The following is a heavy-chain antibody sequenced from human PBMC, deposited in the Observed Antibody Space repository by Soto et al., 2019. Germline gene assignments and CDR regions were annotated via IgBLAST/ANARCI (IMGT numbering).Heavy chain of an antibody. Sequence: SQTLSLTCAISGDIVSSNSAAWNWIRQSPARGLEWLGRTYYSAKCSNDYVVSRKSRISINTDTSKNQFSLLLNSVTPEDTAVYYCARGTDSYFDSWGQGSPVTVSS. D-gene: IGHD1-1*01. V-gene: IGHV6-1*01. CDR3: ARGTDSYFDS. CDR1: GDIVSSNSAA. CDR2: TYYSAKCSN. J-gene: IGHJ4*02.